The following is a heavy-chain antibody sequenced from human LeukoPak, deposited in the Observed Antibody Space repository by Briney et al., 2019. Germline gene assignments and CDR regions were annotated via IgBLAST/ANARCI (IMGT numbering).Heavy chain of an antibody. Sequence: PSETLSLTCTVSGGSISSYYWSWIRQPPGKGLEWIGYIYYSGSTNYNPSLNRRGTISVDTSKNQFSLKLSSVTAADTAVYYCARGRSGLDYWGQGTLVTVSS. J-gene: IGHJ4*02. D-gene: IGHD2-15*01. CDR3: ARGRSGLDY. V-gene: IGHV4-59*01. CDR2: IYYSGST. CDR1: GGSISSYY.